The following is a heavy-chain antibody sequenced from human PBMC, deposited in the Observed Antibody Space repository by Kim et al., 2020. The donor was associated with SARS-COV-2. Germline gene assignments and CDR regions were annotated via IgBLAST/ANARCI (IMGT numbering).Heavy chain of an antibody. CDR1: GGSISSGYY. CDR2: IYYSGSM. J-gene: IGHJ3*02. CDR3: ARASDIGLVVSTTPGTPVAAFDI. D-gene: IGHD2-8*02. Sequence: SETLSLTCTVSGGSISSGYYWSWIRQHPGKGLEWIGYIYYSGSMNYNPSLKSRIAISVDMSKNQFSLKLSSVTAADTAVYYCARASDIGLVVSTTPGTPVAAFDIWGQGTMVTVSS. V-gene: IGHV4-31*03.